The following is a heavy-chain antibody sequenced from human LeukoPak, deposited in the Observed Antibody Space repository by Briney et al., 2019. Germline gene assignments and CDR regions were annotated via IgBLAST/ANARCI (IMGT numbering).Heavy chain of an antibody. J-gene: IGHJ3*02. D-gene: IGHD5-12*01. CDR2: INPNSGGT. V-gene: IGHV1-2*02. Sequence: ASVEVSCKASGYTFIGYYLHWLRQAPGQGPEWMGWINPNSGGTNYSEKFQGRVTMTRDTSISTAYMELSRLRSDDTAVYYCARGSGYDFRAFDIWGQGTMVTVSS. CDR3: ARGSGYDFRAFDI. CDR1: GYTFIGYY.